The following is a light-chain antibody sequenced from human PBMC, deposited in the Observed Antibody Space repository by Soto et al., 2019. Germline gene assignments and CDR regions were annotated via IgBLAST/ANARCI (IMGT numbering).Light chain of an antibody. CDR2: EVS. J-gene: IGLJ1*01. V-gene: IGLV2-8*01. CDR3: SSYAGSNNYV. CDR1: SSDVGGYNY. Sequence: TEPRRAAESIGQSVVILKNRTSSDVGGYNYVSWYQQHPGRAPKLMIYEVSKRPSGVPDRFSGSKSGNTASLTVSGLQAEDEADYYCSSYAGSNNYVFGTGTKVTVL.